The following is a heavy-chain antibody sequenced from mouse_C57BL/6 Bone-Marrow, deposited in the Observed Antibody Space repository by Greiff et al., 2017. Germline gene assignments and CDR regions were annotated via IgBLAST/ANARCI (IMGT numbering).Heavy chain of an antibody. V-gene: IGHV5-4*01. Sequence: EVQLVESGGGLVKPGGSLKLSCAASGFTFSSYAMSWVRQTPEKRLEWVATISDGGSYTYYPDNVKGRFTISRDHARNNLYLQMSHLESEDTAMYYCARDIYGGFAYWGQGTLVTVSA. CDR2: ISDGGSYT. J-gene: IGHJ3*01. D-gene: IGHD1-1*02. CDR3: ARDIYGGFAY. CDR1: GFTFSSYA.